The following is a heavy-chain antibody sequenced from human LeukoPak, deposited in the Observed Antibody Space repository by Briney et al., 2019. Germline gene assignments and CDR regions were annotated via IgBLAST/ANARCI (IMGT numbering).Heavy chain of an antibody. D-gene: IGHD6-19*01. Sequence: GGSLRLSCAATGFTFSSYWMNWVRQAPGKGLEWVANIKRDGSEKYYVDSVKGRFTISRDNAKNSLDLQMNSLRVEDTAVYYCARLGPASSGWPESFDYWGQGTLVTVSS. J-gene: IGHJ4*02. V-gene: IGHV3-7*03. CDR1: GFTFSSYW. CDR2: IKRDGSEK. CDR3: ARLGPASSGWPESFDY.